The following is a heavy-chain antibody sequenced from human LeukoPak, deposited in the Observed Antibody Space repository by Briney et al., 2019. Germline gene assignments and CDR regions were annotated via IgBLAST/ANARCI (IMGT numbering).Heavy chain of an antibody. V-gene: IGHV4-61*02. D-gene: IGHD3-10*01. CDR1: GGSISSGSYY. CDR2: IYTSGST. Sequence: SETLSLTCTVSGGSISSGSYYWSWIRQPAGKGLEWIGRIYTSGSTNYNPSLKSRVTISVDTSKNQFSLKLSSVTAADTAVYYCARAPSTMVRGSRRGPHAFDIWGQGTMVTVSS. J-gene: IGHJ3*02. CDR3: ARAPSTMVRGSRRGPHAFDI.